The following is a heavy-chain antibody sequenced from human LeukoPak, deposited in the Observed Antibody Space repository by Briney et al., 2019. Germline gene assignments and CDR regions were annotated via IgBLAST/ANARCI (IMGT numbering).Heavy chain of an antibody. CDR1: GLTFSSSG. J-gene: IGHJ6*02. V-gene: IGHV3-30*18. Sequence: GRSLRLSCAASGLTFSSSGMHWVRQAPGKGLEWVAVISFDGGNKYAESVRGRFSVSRDNSNNTLYLQMNSLRAEDTAVYYCAKEHSSSRSKRGGYYYYGMDVWGQGTTVTVSS. CDR2: ISFDGGNK. CDR3: AKEHSSSRSKRGGYYYYGMDV. D-gene: IGHD6-13*01.